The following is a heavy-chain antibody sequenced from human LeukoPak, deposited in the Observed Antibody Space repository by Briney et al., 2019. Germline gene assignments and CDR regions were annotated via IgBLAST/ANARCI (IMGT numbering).Heavy chain of an antibody. D-gene: IGHD6-19*01. Sequence: GGSLRLSCAASGFTVSSYYMNWVRQAPGKGLEWVSVFYVGGPTYYAGSVQGRFTISRDNSKNTVDLQMSSLRPEDTAVYYCARGAGWNFYEYWGRGTLVTVSS. CDR2: FYVGGPT. CDR1: GFTVSSYY. V-gene: IGHV3-53*05. J-gene: IGHJ4*01. CDR3: ARGAGWNFYEY.